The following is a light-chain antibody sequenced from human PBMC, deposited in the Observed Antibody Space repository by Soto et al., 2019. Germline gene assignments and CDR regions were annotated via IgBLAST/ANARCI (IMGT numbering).Light chain of an antibody. Sequence: EIVMTQSPATLSVSPGERATLSCRASHSVGSNLAWYKQKPGQAPRLLIYAASTRATGIPARISGSGSGTDFILTISSLQSEDFAVYYCQQYNNWPPLTFGGGTKVEI. CDR1: HSVGSN. J-gene: IGKJ4*01. CDR2: AAS. CDR3: QQYNNWPPLT. V-gene: IGKV3-15*01.